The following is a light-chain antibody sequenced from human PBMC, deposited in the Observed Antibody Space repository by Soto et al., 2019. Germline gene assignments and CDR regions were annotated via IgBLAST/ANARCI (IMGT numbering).Light chain of an antibody. CDR1: QGISSY. CDR3: LQHTYIWS. V-gene: IGKV1-9*01. Sequence: IQLTQPPSSLSASVGDRVTITCRASQGISSYLAWYQQKPGKAPKLLIYAASTLQSGVPSRFSGSGSGTDFTLTISSPQPEDFATYYCLQHTYIWSFGQGTKVDIK. J-gene: IGKJ1*01. CDR2: AAS.